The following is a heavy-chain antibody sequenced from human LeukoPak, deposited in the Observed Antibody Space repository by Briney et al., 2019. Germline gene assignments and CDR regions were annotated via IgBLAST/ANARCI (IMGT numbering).Heavy chain of an antibody. CDR2: INPNSGGT. D-gene: IGHD2-2*02. CDR3: ARGTRFATAIMNWFDP. J-gene: IGHJ5*02. Sequence: ASVKVSCKASGYTFTGYYMHWVRQAPGQGLERMGWINPNSGGTNYAQKFQGRVTMTRDTSISTAYMELSRLRSDDTAVYYCARGTRFATAIMNWFDPWGQGTLVTVSS. CDR1: GYTFTGYY. V-gene: IGHV1-2*02.